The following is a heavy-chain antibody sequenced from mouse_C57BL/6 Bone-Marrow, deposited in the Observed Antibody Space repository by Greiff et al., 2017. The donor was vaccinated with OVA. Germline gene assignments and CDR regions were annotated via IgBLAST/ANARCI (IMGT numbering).Heavy chain of an antibody. CDR1: GFSFNTYA. CDR2: IRSKSNNYAT. CDR3: VRLTTGYFDV. V-gene: IGHV10-1*01. D-gene: IGHD1-1*01. Sequence: EVQLVESGGGLVQPKGSLKLSCAASGFSFNTYAMNWVRQAPGKGLEWVARIRSKSNNYATYYADSVKDRFTISRDDSESMLYLQMNNLKTEDTAMYYCVRLTTGYFDVWGTGTTVTVSS. J-gene: IGHJ1*03.